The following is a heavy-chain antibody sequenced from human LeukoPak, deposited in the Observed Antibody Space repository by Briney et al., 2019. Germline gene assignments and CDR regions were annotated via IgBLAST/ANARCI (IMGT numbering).Heavy chain of an antibody. J-gene: IGHJ4*02. Sequence: ASVKVSCKASGGTFSSYAISWVRQAPGQGLEWMGRIIPILGIANYAQKFQGRVTITADKSTSTAYMELSSLRSEDTAVYYCARDIAAAGKGGDYWGQGTLVTVSS. CDR1: GGTFSSYA. V-gene: IGHV1-69*04. CDR3: ARDIAAAGKGGDY. D-gene: IGHD6-13*01. CDR2: IIPILGIA.